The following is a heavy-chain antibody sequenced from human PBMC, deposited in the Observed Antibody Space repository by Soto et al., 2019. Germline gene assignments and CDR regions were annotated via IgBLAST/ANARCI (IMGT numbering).Heavy chain of an antibody. D-gene: IGHD1-26*01. CDR3: ASPPREDEDAFDI. CDR1: GGSFSGYY. V-gene: IGHV4-34*01. Sequence: PSETLSLTCAVYGGSFSGYYWSWIRQPPGKGLEWIGEINHSGSTNYNPSLKSRVTISVDTSKNQFSLKLSSVTAADTAVYYCASPPREDEDAFDIPGQATIVTVSS. J-gene: IGHJ3*02. CDR2: INHSGST.